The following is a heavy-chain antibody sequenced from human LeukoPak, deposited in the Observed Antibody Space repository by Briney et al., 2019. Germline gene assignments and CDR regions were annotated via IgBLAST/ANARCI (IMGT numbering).Heavy chain of an antibody. CDR2: IYHSGST. CDR1: GGSISSGGYS. D-gene: IGHD6-13*01. CDR3: ARAASSSWYDY. Sequence: SQTLSLTCAVSGGSISSGGYSWSWIRQPPGKGLEWIGYIYHSGSTYYNPSLKSRVTISVDRSKNQFSLKLSSVTAADMAVYYCARAASSSWYDYWGQGTLVTVSS. V-gene: IGHV4-30-2*01. J-gene: IGHJ4*02.